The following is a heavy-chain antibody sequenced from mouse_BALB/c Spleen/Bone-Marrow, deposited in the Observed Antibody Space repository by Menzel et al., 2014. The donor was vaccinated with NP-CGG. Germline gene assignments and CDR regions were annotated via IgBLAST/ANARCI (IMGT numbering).Heavy chain of an antibody. CDR2: ISCYNGAT. D-gene: IGHD2-4*01. Sequence: LVKTGASVKISCKASGYSFTGYYIHWVKQSHGKSLEWIGYISCYNGATSYNQKFKGKATFTVDTSSSTAYVQFNSLTSEDSAVYYCASPISYDSWFAYWGQGTLVTVSA. J-gene: IGHJ3*01. CDR1: GYSFTGYY. CDR3: ASPISYDSWFAY. V-gene: IGHV1S34*01.